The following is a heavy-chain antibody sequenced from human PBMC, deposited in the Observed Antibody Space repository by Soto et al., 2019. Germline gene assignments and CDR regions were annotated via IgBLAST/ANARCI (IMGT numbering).Heavy chain of an antibody. CDR2: ITGSGDRT. Sequence: EVHLLESGGGLVQPGGSLRLSCTASGFTFSDCAMTWVRQTPGKGLEWVSTITGSGDRTSYSDSVEGRFTISRDNSNNSLYLQMNSLRAEDTALYYCAKSHHWWTLLIDYFGLGTLVSVSS. D-gene: IGHD2-8*01. J-gene: IGHJ4*02. CDR1: GFTFSDCA. CDR3: AKSHHWWTLLIDY. V-gene: IGHV3-23*01.